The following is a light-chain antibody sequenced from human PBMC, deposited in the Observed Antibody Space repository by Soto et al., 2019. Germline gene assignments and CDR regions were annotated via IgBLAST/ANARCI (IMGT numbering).Light chain of an antibody. Sequence: QSALTQPASVSGSPGQSITISCTGTSSDVGGYRFVSWYQHHPGEAPKLIIYEVSKRPSGVPDRFSGSKSGNTASLTVSGLQAEDEADYYCSSYAGSNNWVFGGGTKLTVL. CDR1: SSDVGGYRF. CDR3: SSYAGSNNWV. V-gene: IGLV2-8*01. CDR2: EVS. J-gene: IGLJ2*01.